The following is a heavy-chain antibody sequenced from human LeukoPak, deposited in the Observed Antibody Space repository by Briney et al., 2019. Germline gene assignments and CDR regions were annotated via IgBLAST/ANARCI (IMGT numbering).Heavy chain of an antibody. J-gene: IGHJ4*02. CDR2: IDYSGGT. CDR3: ARGHYYYTSGDY. CDR1: GDSISSHY. Sequence: PSETLSLTCAVSGDSISSHYWSWIRQPPGKGLEWIGYIDYSGGTNYNPSLKSRVTISVDTSKNQFSLNLSSVTAADTAVYYCARGHYYYTSGDYWGQGTLVTVSS. D-gene: IGHD3-22*01. V-gene: IGHV4-59*11.